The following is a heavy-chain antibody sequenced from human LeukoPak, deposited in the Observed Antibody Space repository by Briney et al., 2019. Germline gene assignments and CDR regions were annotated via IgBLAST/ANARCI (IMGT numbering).Heavy chain of an antibody. Sequence: SVKVSCKASGGTFSSYAISWVRQAPGQGLEWMGRIIPIFGTANYAQKFQGRVTITADKSTSTAYMELSSLRSEDTAVYYCARDVYGGITRTTRSGDYWGQGTLVTVSS. J-gene: IGHJ4*02. V-gene: IGHV1-69*06. D-gene: IGHD1-7*01. CDR3: ARDVYGGITRTTRSGDY. CDR2: IIPIFGTA. CDR1: GGTFSSYA.